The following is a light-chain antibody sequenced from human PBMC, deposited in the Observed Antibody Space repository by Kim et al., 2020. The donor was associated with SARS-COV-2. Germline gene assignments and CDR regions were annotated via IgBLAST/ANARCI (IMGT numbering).Light chain of an antibody. CDR1: TGPVTSNQW. CDR3: SLYYAGGRM. V-gene: IGLV7-46*01. Sequence: QAVVTKEPSRTVSPGGTVTLTCGSNTGPVTSNQWPYWVQQKPGQVPRTLIYDTNNKHSWTPARFSGSLFGGKAALTLSGAQPDDEADYYCSLYYAGGRMFGGGTQLTVL. J-gene: IGLJ3*02. CDR2: DTN.